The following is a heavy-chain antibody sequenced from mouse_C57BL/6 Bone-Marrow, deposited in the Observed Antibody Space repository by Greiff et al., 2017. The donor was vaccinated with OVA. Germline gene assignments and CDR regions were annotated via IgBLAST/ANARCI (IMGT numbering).Heavy chain of an antibody. CDR1: GYSFTDYN. V-gene: IGHV1-18*01. J-gene: IGHJ3*01. Sequence: EVQLQQSGPELVKPGASVKISCKASGYSFTDYNMNWVKQSNGKSLEWIGVINPNNGGTIYNQKFKGKATLTVDKSSSTAYMELRSLTSEDTAVYYCASRYDYPAWFAYWGQGTLVTVSA. CDR3: ASRYDYPAWFAY. D-gene: IGHD2-4*01. CDR2: INPNNGGT.